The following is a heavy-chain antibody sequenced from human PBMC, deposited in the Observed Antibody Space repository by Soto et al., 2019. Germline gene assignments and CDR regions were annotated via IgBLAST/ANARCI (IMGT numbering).Heavy chain of an antibody. CDR2: MQHTGNT. CDR3: AKDVSSRRWFDP. J-gene: IGHJ5*02. Sequence: QVQLQESGPGLVKPSETLSLTCAVSGASIRSYHWSWIRQPAGKGLEWIGRMQHTGNTNYNPSLKSRATMSVDTSKNQISLKMTSVTAADTAVYFCAKDVSSRRWFDPGGQGILVIVSS. V-gene: IGHV4-4*07. D-gene: IGHD3-16*01. CDR1: GASIRSYH.